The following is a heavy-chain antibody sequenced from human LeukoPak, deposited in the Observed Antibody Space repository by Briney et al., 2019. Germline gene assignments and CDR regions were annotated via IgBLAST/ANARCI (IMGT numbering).Heavy chain of an antibody. CDR3: VKDIQLST. CDR1: GFNFITAA. CDR2: IGSSGGST. Sequence: QAGGSLRLSCAASGFNFITAAMTWVRQAPGKGLEWVSLIGSSGGSTYYADSVKGRFTISRDNFSHTLSLQMNSLRVEDTAIYYCVKDIQLSTWGLGTMVTVSS. J-gene: IGHJ3*01. D-gene: IGHD5-24*01. V-gene: IGHV3-23*01.